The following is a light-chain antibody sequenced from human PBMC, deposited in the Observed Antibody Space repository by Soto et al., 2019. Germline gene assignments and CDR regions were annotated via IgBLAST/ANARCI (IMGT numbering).Light chain of an antibody. CDR2: GTS. Sequence: EIVVTQSPGTLSLSPGERATLSCRASQSISTTYLAWYQQGPGQAPRLLIYGTSSRATGIPDRFSGSGSATDFTLTINRLEPEDFAVYYCQQYGSSPYTFGQGTKVDIK. CDR1: QSISTTY. V-gene: IGKV3-20*01. J-gene: IGKJ2*01. CDR3: QQYGSSPYT.